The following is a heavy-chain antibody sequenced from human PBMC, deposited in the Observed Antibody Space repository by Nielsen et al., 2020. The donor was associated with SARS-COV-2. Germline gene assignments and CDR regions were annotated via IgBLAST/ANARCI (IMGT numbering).Heavy chain of an antibody. J-gene: IGHJ4*02. CDR3: ARYSNSGGYYYFDY. D-gene: IGHD3-22*01. V-gene: IGHV4-34*01. CDR1: AGSFSGYY. Sequence: SETLSLTYAVYAGSFSGYYWSWIRQPPGKGLEWIGEINHSGSTNYNPSLKSRVTISVDTSKNQFSLKLNSVTAADTAVYYCARYSNSGGYYYFDYWGQGTLVTVSS. CDR2: INHSGST.